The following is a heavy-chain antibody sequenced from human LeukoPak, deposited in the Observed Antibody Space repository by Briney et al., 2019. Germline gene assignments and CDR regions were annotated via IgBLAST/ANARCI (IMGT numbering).Heavy chain of an antibody. J-gene: IGHJ4*02. V-gene: IGHV4-30-2*01. D-gene: IGHD3-10*01. CDR2: IYHSGST. CDR1: GGSISSGGYS. Sequence: PSETLSLTCAVSGGSISSGGYSWSWIRQPPGKGLEWIGYIYHSGSTYYNPSLKSRVTISVDRSKNQFSLKLSSVTAADTAVYYCARGSLGAGTMVRGVLDYWGQGTLVTVSS. CDR3: ARGSLGAGTMVRGVLDY.